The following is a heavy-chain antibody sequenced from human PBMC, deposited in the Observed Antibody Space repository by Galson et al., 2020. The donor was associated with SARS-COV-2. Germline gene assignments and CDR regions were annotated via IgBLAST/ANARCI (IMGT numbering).Heavy chain of an antibody. CDR3: ARGYLPSTSGKYGMDK. V-gene: IGHV3-43D*03. CDR1: GFSLDNYA. CDR2: LNWDGDTT. D-gene: IGHD1-26*01. J-gene: IGHJ4*02. Sequence: GGSLRLSCTVSGFSLDNYAMHWVRQGPGQGLEWVSLLNWDGDTTYYAASVKGRFSVSRDISKRTLYLQMNSLRGEDTALYYCARGYLPSTSGKYGMDKWGRGTLVTVSS.